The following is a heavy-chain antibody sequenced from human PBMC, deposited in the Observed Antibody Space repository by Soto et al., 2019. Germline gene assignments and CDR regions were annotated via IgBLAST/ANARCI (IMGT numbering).Heavy chain of an antibody. CDR2: IWYDGSNK. CDR1: GFTFSSYG. J-gene: IGHJ6*02. V-gene: IGHV3-33*01. CDR3: ARGGAARINYYYYGMDV. D-gene: IGHD6-6*01. Sequence: GGSLRLSCAASGFTFSSYGMHWVRQAPGKGLEWVAVIWYDGSNKYYADSVKGRFSISRDNSKNTLYLQMNSLRAEDTAVYYCARGGAARINYYYYGMDVWGQGTTVTVSS.